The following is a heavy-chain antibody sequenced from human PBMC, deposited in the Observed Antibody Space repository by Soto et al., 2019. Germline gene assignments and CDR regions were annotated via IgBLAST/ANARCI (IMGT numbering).Heavy chain of an antibody. CDR1: GFTFSSYA. V-gene: IGHV3-30-3*01. J-gene: IGHJ5*02. Sequence: PGGSLRLSCAASGFTFSSYAMHWVRQAPGKGLEGVAVISYDGSNKYYADSVKGRFTISRDNSKNTLYLQMNSLRAEDTAVYYCARVQSPRIAAPLENWFDRWGQGTLVTVSS. CDR3: ARVQSPRIAAPLENWFDR. D-gene: IGHD6-6*01. CDR2: ISYDGSNK.